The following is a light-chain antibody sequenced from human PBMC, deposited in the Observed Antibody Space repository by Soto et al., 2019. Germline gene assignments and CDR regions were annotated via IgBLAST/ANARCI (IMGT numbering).Light chain of an antibody. V-gene: IGKV3-11*01. CDR1: QSVSSN. Sequence: EIVMTQSPPTLSVSPGERATLSCRASQSVSSNLAWYQQKPGQAPRLLMYEASNRATGIPARFSGGGSGTDFTLTISSLEPEDFAVYYCQQRSDWPWTFGQGTKVDIK. J-gene: IGKJ1*01. CDR2: EAS. CDR3: QQRSDWPWT.